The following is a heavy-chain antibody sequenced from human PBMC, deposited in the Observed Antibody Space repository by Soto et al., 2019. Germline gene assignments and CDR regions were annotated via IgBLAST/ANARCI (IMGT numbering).Heavy chain of an antibody. CDR1: GGTFSSYT. J-gene: IGHJ3*02. V-gene: IGHV1-69*02. D-gene: IGHD2-8*01. CDR2: IIPSLGLP. CDR3: ARDYPIPGIIDEVGAFDI. Sequence: QVQLVQSGAEVKKPGSSVKVSCKASGGTFSSYTFNWVRQAPGQGLEWMGRIIPSLGLPNYAQKFQGRVTITADKSTSTVYMDLSSLRSEDTAVYYCARDYPIPGIIDEVGAFDIWGQGTMVTVSS.